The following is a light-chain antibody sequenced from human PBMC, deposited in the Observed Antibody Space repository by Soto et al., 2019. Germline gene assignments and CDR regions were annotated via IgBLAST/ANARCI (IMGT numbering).Light chain of an antibody. CDR3: SSYVGSNNLV. J-gene: IGLJ3*02. CDR2: EVS. CDR1: SSDVGGYNY. Sequence: QSVLTQPPSASGSPGQSVTISCTGTSSDVGGYNYVSWYQQHPGKAPKLMIYEVSKRPSGVPDRFSGSKSGNTVSLTVSGLQAEDEADYYCSSYVGSNNLVFGGGTKLTVL. V-gene: IGLV2-8*01.